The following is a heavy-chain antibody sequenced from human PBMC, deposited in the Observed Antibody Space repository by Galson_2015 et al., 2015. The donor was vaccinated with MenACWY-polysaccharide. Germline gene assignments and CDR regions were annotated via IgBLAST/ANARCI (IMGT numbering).Heavy chain of an antibody. CDR2: IYTSGST. J-gene: IGHJ5*02. D-gene: IGHD6-13*01. CDR1: GGSISSYY. V-gene: IGHV4-4*07. CDR3: ARDEQQLFRWARFDP. Sequence: SETLSLTCTVSGGSISSYYWSWIRQPAGKGLEWIGRIYTSGSTNYNPSLKSRVTMSVDTSKNQFSLKLSSVTAADTAVYYCARDEQQLFRWARFDPWGQGTLVTVSS.